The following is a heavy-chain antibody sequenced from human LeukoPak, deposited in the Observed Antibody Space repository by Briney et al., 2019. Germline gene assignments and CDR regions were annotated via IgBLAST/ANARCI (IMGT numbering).Heavy chain of an antibody. Sequence: PGGSLRLSCAASGFTSSSYGMHWVRQAPGKGLEWVAVIWYDGSNKYYADSVKGRFTISRDNSKNTLYLQMNSLRAEDTAVYYCARDEAGDYDVGDYFDYWGQGTLVTVSS. V-gene: IGHV3-33*01. CDR3: ARDEAGDYDVGDYFDY. CDR1: GFTSSSYG. D-gene: IGHD4-17*01. J-gene: IGHJ4*02. CDR2: IWYDGSNK.